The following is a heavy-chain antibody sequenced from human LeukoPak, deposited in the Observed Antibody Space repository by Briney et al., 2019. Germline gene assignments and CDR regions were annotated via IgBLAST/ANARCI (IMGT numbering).Heavy chain of an antibody. V-gene: IGHV3-53*01. CDR2: IYSGGSI. CDR3: ARGIQNCISTACWQPLDY. CDR1: GFTVSSNY. Sequence: PGGSLRLSCAASGFTVSSNYMSWVRQAPGKGLEWVSLIYSGGSIHYADSVEGRFTISRDNSKNTLYLQMNSLRAEDTAVYYCARGIQNCISTACWQPLDYWGQGTLVTVSS. D-gene: IGHD2-2*01. J-gene: IGHJ4*02.